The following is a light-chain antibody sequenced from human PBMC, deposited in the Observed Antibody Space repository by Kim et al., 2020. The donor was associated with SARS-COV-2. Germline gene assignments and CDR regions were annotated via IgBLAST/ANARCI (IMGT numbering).Light chain of an antibody. CDR1: QSISSY. CDR3: QQSYSTPRT. V-gene: IGKV1-39*01. J-gene: IGKJ2*01. CDR2: AAS. Sequence: ASVGDRVTITCRASQSISSYLDWYQQKPGKAPKLLIYAASSLQSGVPSRFSGSGSGTDFTLTISSLQPEDFATYYCQQSYSTPRTFGQGTKLEI.